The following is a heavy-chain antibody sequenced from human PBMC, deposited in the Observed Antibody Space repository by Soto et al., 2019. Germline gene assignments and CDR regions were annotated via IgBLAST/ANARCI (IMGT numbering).Heavy chain of an antibody. V-gene: IGHV1-46*01. J-gene: IGHJ6*02. CDR2: INPSGGST. CDR3: ARVGVGHYYYYGMDV. CDR1: GYTFTSYY. D-gene: IGHD1-26*01. Sequence: ASVKVSCKASGYTFTSYYMHWVRQAPGQGLEWMGIINPSGGSTSYAQKFQGRVTMTRDTSTSTVYMELSSLRSEDTAVYYCARVGVGHYYYYGMDVWGQGTTVTV.